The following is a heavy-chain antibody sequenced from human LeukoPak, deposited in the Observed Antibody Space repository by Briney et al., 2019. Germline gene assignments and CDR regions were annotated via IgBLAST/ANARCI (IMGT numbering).Heavy chain of an antibody. J-gene: IGHJ4*02. D-gene: IGHD6-13*01. CDR2: IKEDGSEK. CDR1: GFTFSSYW. V-gene: IGHV3-7*05. Sequence: PGGSLRLSCAASGFTFSSYWMSWVRQAPGKGLEWVANIKEDGSEKHYVDSVKGRFTTSRDNAKNSLYLQMSSLRGDDTAVYYCVRSSSWSNFDYCGQGTLVTVSS. CDR3: VRSSSWSNFDY.